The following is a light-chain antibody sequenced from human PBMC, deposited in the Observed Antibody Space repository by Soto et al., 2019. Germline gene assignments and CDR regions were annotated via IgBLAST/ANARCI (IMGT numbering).Light chain of an antibody. CDR2: DVS. CDR3: CSYAGSYTLV. Sequence: QSALTQPRSVSGSPGQSVTISCTGTSSDVGGYNYVSWYQQHPGKAPKVMIYDVSKRPSGVPDRFSGSKSDNTASLTISGRQAEDEADYYCCSYAGSYTLVFGGGTKLTVL. CDR1: SSDVGGYNY. V-gene: IGLV2-11*01. J-gene: IGLJ2*01.